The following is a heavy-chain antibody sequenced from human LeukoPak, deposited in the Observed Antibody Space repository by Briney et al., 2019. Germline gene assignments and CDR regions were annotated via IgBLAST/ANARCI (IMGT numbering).Heavy chain of an antibody. D-gene: IGHD3-22*01. CDR3: ARDRTGRYGSSGYYAFFDY. CDR1: GGTISSYY. CDR2: IYYSGST. J-gene: IGHJ4*02. V-gene: IGHV4-59*12. Sequence: SENLSLTCTVSGGTISSYYWSWIRQPPATELEWLGDIYYSGSTNYNPSLKSRVTISVDTFKKQVSLKLSSVTAADTAVYYCARDRTGRYGSSGYYAFFDYWGQGTLVTVSS.